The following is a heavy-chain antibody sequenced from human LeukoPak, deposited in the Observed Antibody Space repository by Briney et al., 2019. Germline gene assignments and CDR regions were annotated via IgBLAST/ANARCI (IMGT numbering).Heavy chain of an antibody. V-gene: IGHV4-34*01. CDR1: GGAISGYY. D-gene: IGHD3-16*01. J-gene: IGHJ4*02. Sequence: SETLSLTCAVYGGAISGYYWSWIRQPPGKGLEWIAEINHSGSTNRNPSLNSRVTISVDTSKNQLSLELTSLIAADTAVYYCARDLGGGVVDSWGQGVLVTVSS. CDR2: INHSGST. CDR3: ARDLGGGVVDS.